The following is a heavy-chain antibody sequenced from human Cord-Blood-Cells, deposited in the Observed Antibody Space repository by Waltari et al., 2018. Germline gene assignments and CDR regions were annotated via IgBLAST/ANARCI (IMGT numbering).Heavy chain of an antibody. V-gene: IGHV1-2*04. CDR1: GYTFTGYY. D-gene: IGHD3-10*01. J-gene: IGHJ4*02. CDR3: ARAPHDGSGSYFDY. CDR2: SNPNNGGT. Sequence: QVQLVQSGAEVKKPGASVKVSCKASGYTFTGYYMHWVRQAPGQGLEWVGWSNPNNGGTNEVQKVQGWVTRTRDTSISTADMVLSGLGSDDTAGYYCARAPHDGSGSYFDYWGQGTLVTVSS.